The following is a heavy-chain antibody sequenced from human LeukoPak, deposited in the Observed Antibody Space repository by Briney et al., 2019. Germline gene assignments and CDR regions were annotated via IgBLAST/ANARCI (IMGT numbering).Heavy chain of an antibody. CDR3: ARAGFGSSWYEDY. D-gene: IGHD6-13*01. Sequence: ASVKVSCKASGYTFTGYYMHWVRQAPGQGLEWMGWINPNSGGTNYAQKFQGRVTMTRDTSISTAYMELSRLRSDDTAVYYCARAGFGSSWYEDYWGQGTLVTVSS. J-gene: IGHJ4*02. CDR1: GYTFTGYY. V-gene: IGHV1-2*02. CDR2: INPNSGGT.